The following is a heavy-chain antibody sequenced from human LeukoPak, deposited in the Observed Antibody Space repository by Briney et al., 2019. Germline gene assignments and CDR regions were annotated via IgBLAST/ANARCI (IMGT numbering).Heavy chain of an antibody. CDR1: GFTFSSYS. CDR2: ISGSGTST. J-gene: IGHJ3*01. D-gene: IGHD4-11*01. V-gene: IGHV3-23*01. CDR3: ANEYSKGDV. Sequence: LAGGSQRLSCAASGFTFSSYSMNWVRQAPGKGLGCVSSISGSGTSTYYADSVKGRFTSSRDNSKNTLYLQMNSLRAEDAAIYYCANEYSKGDVWGQGTTVTVSS.